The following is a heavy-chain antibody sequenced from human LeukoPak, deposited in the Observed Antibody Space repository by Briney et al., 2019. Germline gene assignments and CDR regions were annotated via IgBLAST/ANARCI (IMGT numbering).Heavy chain of an antibody. D-gene: IGHD4-17*01. CDR3: ARVPTVTNWFDP. J-gene: IGHJ5*02. CDR2: INAGNGNT. Sequence: GASVKVSCTASGYTFSNYAMHWVRQAPGQRLEWMGWINAGNGNTKYSQKFQGRVTITRDTSASTAYMELSSLRSEDTAVYYCARVPTVTNWFDPWGQGTLVTVSS. CDR1: GYTFSNYA. V-gene: IGHV1-3*01.